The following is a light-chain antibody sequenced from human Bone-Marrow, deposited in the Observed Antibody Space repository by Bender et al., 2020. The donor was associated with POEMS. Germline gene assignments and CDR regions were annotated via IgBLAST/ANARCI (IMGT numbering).Light chain of an antibody. CDR3: SSYRSGNTLV. CDR2: DVT. CDR1: SSDVGGYNY. Sequence: QSALTQPRSVSGSPGQSVTISCTGTSSDVGGYNYVSWYQQHPGKAPKLMIYDVTYRPSGVSNRFSGSKSGSTASLTISGLQAEDEADYYCSSYRSGNTLVFGGGTRLTVL. V-gene: IGLV2-14*01. J-gene: IGLJ2*01.